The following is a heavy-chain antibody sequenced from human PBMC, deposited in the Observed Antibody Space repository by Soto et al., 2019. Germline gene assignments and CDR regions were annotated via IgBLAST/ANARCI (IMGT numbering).Heavy chain of an antibody. J-gene: IGHJ4*02. V-gene: IGHV4-39*01. CDR2: ISFKGTT. CDR1: GGSTSSSGYY. CDR3: ARSTFWYYHETSGYYGFDT. Sequence: QLQLQESGPGLVKPSQTLSLTCSVSGGSTSSSGYYWGWIRQPPGKGLEWIGSISFKGTTYYNPSLRSRVTISLDTSKNQFSLKRSSVTAADTAVFYCARSTFWYYHETSGYYGFDTWGQGTLVTVSS. D-gene: IGHD3-22*01.